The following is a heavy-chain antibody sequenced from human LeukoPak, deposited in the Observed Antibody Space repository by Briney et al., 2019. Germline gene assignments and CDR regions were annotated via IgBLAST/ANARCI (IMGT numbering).Heavy chain of an antibody. CDR1: GLTTRNSW. V-gene: IGHV3-7*04. J-gene: IGHJ4*02. D-gene: IGHD2-2*01. CDR3: VRGSSSF. CDR2: IDPDRTDL. Sequence: GGSLRLSCAVSGLTTRNSWMSWVRQAPGKGLEWVANIDPDRTDLYYMDSVKGRFTVSRDNDKNSLYLQMHSLRVEDTATYYCVRGSSSFWGQGTLVTV.